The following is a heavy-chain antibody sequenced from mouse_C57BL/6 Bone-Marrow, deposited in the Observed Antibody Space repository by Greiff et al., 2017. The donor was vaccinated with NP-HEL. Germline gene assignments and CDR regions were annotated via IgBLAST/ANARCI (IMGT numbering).Heavy chain of an antibody. CDR3: ARYYYGSSQSAWFAY. V-gene: IGHV1-81*01. CDR1: GYTFTSYG. CDR2: IYPRSGNT. Sequence: QVQLQQSGAELARPGASVKLSCKASGYTFTSYGISWVKQRPGQGLEWIGEIYPRSGNTYYNEKFKGKATLTADKSSSTAYMELRSLTSEASAVYFCARYYYGSSQSAWFAYWGQGTLVTVSA. D-gene: IGHD1-1*01. J-gene: IGHJ3*01.